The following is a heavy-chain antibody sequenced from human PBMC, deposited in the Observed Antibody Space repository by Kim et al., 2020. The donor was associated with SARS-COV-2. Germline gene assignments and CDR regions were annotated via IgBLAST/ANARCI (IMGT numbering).Heavy chain of an antibody. CDR1: GVSISRSSNY. Sequence: SETLSLTCTVSGVSISRSSNYWGWIRQPPGKGLEWIGSINYSGNTYYNPSLKSRVTISVETSKNQFSLKMRSVTAADTAVYYCARLVSENSAVEYWGQGTLVTVSS. CDR2: INYSGNT. J-gene: IGHJ4*02. V-gene: IGHV4-39*01. CDR3: ARLVSENSAVEY.